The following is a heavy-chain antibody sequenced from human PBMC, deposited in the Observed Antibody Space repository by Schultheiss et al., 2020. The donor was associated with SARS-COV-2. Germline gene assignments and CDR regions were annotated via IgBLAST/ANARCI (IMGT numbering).Heavy chain of an antibody. CDR2: IYTSGST. CDR1: GGSISSYY. J-gene: IGHJ6*02. CDR3: AKDPFDWLLDHYYGMDV. V-gene: IGHV4-4*07. Sequence: SETLSLTCTVSGGSISSYYWSWIRQPAGKGLEWIGRIYTSGSTNYNPSLKSRVTMSVDTSKNQFSLQLNSVTPEDTAVYYCAKDPFDWLLDHYYGMDVWGQGTTVTVSS. D-gene: IGHD3-9*01.